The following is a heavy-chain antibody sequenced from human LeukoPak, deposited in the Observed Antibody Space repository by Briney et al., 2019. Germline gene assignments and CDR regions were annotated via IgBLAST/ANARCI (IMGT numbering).Heavy chain of an antibody. CDR1: GFTFSRYW. J-gene: IGHJ4*02. CDR2: IKQDGSGK. Sequence: GGSLRLSCAASGFTFSRYWMSWVRQAPGKGLEWVANIKQDGSGKYYVDSVKGRFTISRDNAKNSLYLQMNSLRAEDTTMYYCARGGQILDYWGQGTLVTVSS. CDR3: ARGGQILDY. V-gene: IGHV3-7*01.